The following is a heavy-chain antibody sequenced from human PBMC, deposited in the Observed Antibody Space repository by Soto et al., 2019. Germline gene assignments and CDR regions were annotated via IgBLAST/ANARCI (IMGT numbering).Heavy chain of an antibody. V-gene: IGHV1-8*01. J-gene: IGHJ6*02. D-gene: IGHD1-1*01. CDR3: ARERTGTTSMDV. CDR1: GYTFTSYD. Sequence: QVQLVQSGAEVKKPGASVKVSCKASGYTFTSYDINWVRQATGQGLEWMGWMNPNSGNTGDAQKFQGRVTMTSNTSISTAYMELSSLRSEDTAVYYCARERTGTTSMDVWGQGTTVTVSS. CDR2: MNPNSGNT.